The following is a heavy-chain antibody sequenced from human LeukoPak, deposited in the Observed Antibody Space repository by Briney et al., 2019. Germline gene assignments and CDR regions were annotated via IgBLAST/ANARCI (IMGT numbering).Heavy chain of an antibody. J-gene: IGHJ5*02. V-gene: IGHV1-2*02. CDR3: ARVVRGVISGWFDP. CDR1: GYTFTGYY. Sequence: SVKVSCKASGYTFTGYYMHWVRQAPGQGLEWMGWINPNSGGTNYAQKFQGRVTMTRDTSISTAYMELSRLRSDDTAVYYCARVVRGVISGWFDPWGQGTLVTVSS. CDR2: INPNSGGT. D-gene: IGHD3-10*01.